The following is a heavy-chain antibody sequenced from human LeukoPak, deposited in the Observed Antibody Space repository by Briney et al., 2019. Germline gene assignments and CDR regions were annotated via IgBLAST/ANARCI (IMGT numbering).Heavy chain of an antibody. V-gene: IGHV3-48*01. CDR1: GFTFSSYS. D-gene: IGHD4-17*01. J-gene: IGHJ4*02. CDR3: ARDLVTTTLTSCFDY. Sequence: GGSLRLSCAASGFTFSSYSMNWVRQAPGKGLEWVSHMKGRFTISRDNAKNSLYLQMNSLRVDDTAVYYCARDLVTTTLTSCFDYWGQGTLVTVAS.